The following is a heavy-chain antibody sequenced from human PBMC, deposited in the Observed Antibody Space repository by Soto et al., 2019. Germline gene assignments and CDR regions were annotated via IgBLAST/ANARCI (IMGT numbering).Heavy chain of an antibody. CDR1: GGTFSSYA. J-gene: IGHJ5*02. V-gene: IGHV1-69*12. Sequence: QVQLVQSGAEVKKPGSSVKVSCKASGGTFSSYAISWVRQAPGQGLEWMGGIIPIFGTANYAQKFQGRVTITADESTSTAYMELSSLRSEDTAVYYCARFVVGDYGDYGGWFDPWGQGTLVTVSS. D-gene: IGHD4-17*01. CDR3: ARFVVGDYGDYGGWFDP. CDR2: IIPIFGTA.